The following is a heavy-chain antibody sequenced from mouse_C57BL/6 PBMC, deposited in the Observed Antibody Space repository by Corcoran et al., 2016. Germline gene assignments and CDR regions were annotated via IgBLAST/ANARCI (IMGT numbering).Heavy chain of an antibody. J-gene: IGHJ3*01. Sequence: EVQLQQSGPELVKPGASVKISCKASGYTFTDYYMNWVKQSHGKSLEWIGDINPNNGGTSYNQKFKGKATLTVDKSSSTAYMELRSLTSEDSAVDYCAPFAYWGQGTLVTVSA. CDR3: APFAY. CDR1: GYTFTDYY. V-gene: IGHV1-26*01. CDR2: INPNNGGT.